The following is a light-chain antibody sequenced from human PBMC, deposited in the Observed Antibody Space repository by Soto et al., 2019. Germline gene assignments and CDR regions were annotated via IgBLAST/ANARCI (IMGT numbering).Light chain of an antibody. CDR2: EDT. J-gene: IGLJ1*01. CDR3: CSYAGSSTYV. Sequence: QSVLTQPASVSGSAGQSITISCTGTSSDVGNYNLVSWYLHHPGKAPKLLIYEDTKRPSGVSNRFSGSRSGNTASLTVSGLQAEDETYYYCCSYAGSSTYVFGTGTKLTVL. V-gene: IGLV2-23*01. CDR1: SSDVGNYNL.